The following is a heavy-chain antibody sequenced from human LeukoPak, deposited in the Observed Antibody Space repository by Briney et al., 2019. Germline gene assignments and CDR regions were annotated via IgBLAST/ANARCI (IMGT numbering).Heavy chain of an antibody. CDR2: INPSGGST. CDR3: ARAFSSTWYAPYYYMDV. Sequence: ASVKVSCTASGYTFVTYYMHWVREAPGPGLEWIGIINPSGGSTSYAQKFQGRVTMTRDMSTSTVLMELSRLRSEDTAVYYCARAFSSTWYAPYYYMDVWGKGTTVTVSS. J-gene: IGHJ6*03. CDR1: GYTFVTYY. V-gene: IGHV1-46*01. D-gene: IGHD6-13*01.